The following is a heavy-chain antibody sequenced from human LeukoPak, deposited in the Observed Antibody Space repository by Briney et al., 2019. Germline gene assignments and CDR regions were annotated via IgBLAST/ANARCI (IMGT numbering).Heavy chain of an antibody. CDR1: GYTFTSYA. D-gene: IGHD2-2*01. CDR2: INAGNGNT. Sequence: ASVKVSCKASGYTFTSYAMHWVRQAPGQRLEWRGWINAGNGNTKYSQKFQGRVTITRDTSVSTAYMELSSLRSEDTAVYYCASFGVVPAAPFDPWGQGTLVTVSS. CDR3: ASFGVVPAAPFDP. V-gene: IGHV1-3*01. J-gene: IGHJ5*02.